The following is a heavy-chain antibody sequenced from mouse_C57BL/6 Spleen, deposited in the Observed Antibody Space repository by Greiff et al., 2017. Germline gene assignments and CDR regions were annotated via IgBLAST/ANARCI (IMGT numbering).Heavy chain of an antibody. J-gene: IGHJ4*01. CDR3: AKQRATVVERDALDY. CDR2: ISSGGSYT. CDR1: GFTFSSYG. D-gene: IGHD1-1*01. V-gene: IGHV5-6*01. Sequence: EVMLVESGGDLVKPGGSLKLSCAASGFTFSSYGMSWVRQTPDKRLEWVATISSGGSYTYYPDSVKGRFTIYRDNAKNTQYLQMRSLKSEDTAMYYGAKQRATVVERDALDYWGQGTSVTVSS.